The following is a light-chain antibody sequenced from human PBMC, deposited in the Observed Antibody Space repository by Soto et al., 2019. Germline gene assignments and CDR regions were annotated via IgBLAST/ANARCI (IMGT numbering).Light chain of an antibody. V-gene: IGKV1-9*01. CDR1: QDIAIY. J-gene: IGKJ4*01. CDR2: AAS. Sequence: IQLTQSPSSLSASVGDRVTITCRASQDIAIYLAWYGQKPGEAPKLLIYAASTLHGGVPSRFSGSGAGTDFALTISSLQPEDIATYYCQQYDNLPLTFGGGTQVDIK. CDR3: QQYDNLPLT.